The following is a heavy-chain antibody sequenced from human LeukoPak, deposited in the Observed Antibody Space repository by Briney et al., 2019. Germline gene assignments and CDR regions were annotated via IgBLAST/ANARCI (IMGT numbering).Heavy chain of an antibody. V-gene: IGHV4-59*01. CDR2: IYYSGST. J-gene: IGHJ4*02. D-gene: IGHD1-26*01. CDR1: GGSISSYY. CDR3: ARGLQVGPRGY. Sequence: SETLSLTCTVSGGSISSYYWSWIRQPPGKGLEWIGYIYYSGSTNYNPSLKSRVTISVDTSKNQFSLKLSSVTAADTAVYYCARGLQVGPRGYWGQGTLVTVSS.